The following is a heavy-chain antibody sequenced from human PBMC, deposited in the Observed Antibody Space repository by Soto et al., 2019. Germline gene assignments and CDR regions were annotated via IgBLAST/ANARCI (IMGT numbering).Heavy chain of an antibody. D-gene: IGHD2-2*01. Sequence: ESGGGLVQPGGSLRLSCAASGFTFSNYAMSWVRQAPGKGLEWVSGISATGGSTYYADSVKGRFTISRDNSRNTLYLQMNSLRAEDTAFYYCEKGGYCTSISCPRWFDPWGQGTLVTVSS. V-gene: IGHV3-23*01. CDR2: ISATGGST. CDR3: EKGGYCTSISCPRWFDP. J-gene: IGHJ5*02. CDR1: GFTFSNYA.